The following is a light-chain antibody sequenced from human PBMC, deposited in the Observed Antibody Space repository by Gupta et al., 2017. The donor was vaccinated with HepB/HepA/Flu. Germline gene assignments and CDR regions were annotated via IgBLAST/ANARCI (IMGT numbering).Light chain of an antibody. V-gene: IGLV2-14*03. J-gene: IGLJ1*01. Sequence: QSALTQPAPVSGSPGQSITLSCTGTSSDVGGYNYVSWYQHHPGKAPKLMIYDVSNRPSGVSNRFSGSKSGNTASLTISGLQAEDEADYYCSSYTSSSSYVFGTGTKVTVL. CDR2: DVS. CDR1: SSDVGGYNY. CDR3: SSYTSSSSYV.